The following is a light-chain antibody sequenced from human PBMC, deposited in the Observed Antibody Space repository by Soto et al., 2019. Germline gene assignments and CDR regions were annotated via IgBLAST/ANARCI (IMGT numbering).Light chain of an antibody. CDR1: QSISSW. J-gene: IGKJ1*01. CDR2: KAS. V-gene: IGKV1-5*03. Sequence: DIQMTQSPSTLSASVGDRVTITCRASQSISSWLAWYQQKPGKAPKLLIYKASSLESGVPSRFSGSGSGTEFTLTISSLQPDDFATYYCQQYNSYWTFGQGTNVAXK. CDR3: QQYNSYWT.